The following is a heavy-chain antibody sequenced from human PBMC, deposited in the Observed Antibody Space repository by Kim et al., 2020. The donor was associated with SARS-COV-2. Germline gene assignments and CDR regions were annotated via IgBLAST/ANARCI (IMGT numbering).Heavy chain of an antibody. CDR1: GFIFSSFS. D-gene: IGHD2-15*01. J-gene: IGHJ3*02. CDR2: IRSDINRN. CDR3: ARDKDYAFDI. Sequence: GGSLRLSCAASGFIFSSFSMNWVRQAPGKGLEWVSYIRSDINRNSYADSVKGRFTISSDTAKNSLFLEMNSLRDEDTAVYYCARDKDYAFDIWGQGTMVTVSA. V-gene: IGHV3-48*02.